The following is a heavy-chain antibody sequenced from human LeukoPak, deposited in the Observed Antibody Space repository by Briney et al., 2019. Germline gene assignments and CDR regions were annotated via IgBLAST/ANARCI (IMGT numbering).Heavy chain of an antibody. CDR3: AKDSRIYYDSSGYLGYYFDY. V-gene: IGHV3-7*03. J-gene: IGHJ4*02. D-gene: IGHD3-22*01. CDR2: IKQDGSEK. CDR1: GFTFSNYW. Sequence: PGGSLRLSCAASGFTFSNYWMSWVRQAPGKGLEWVAKIKQDGSEKYYVDSVKGRFTISRDNAKNSLYLQMNSLRAEDTAVYYCAKDSRIYYDSSGYLGYYFDYWGQGTLVTVSS.